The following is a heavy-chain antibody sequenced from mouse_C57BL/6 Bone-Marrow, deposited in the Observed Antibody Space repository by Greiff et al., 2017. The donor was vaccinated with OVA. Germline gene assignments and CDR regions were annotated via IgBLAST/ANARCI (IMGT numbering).Heavy chain of an antibody. D-gene: IGHD1-1*01. CDR1: GYTFTSYW. Sequence: QVQLQQPGTELVKPGASVKLSCKASGYTFTSYWMHWVKQRPGQGLEWIGNINPSNGGTTYNEKFKSKATLTVDKSSSTAYMQLSSLTSEDSAVYYCARDGVLRYYFDYWGQGTTLTVSS. CDR3: ARDGVLRYYFDY. J-gene: IGHJ2*01. V-gene: IGHV1-53*01. CDR2: INPSNGGT.